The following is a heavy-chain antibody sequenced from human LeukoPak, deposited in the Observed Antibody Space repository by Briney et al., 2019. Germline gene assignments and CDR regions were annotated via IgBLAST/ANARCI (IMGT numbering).Heavy chain of an antibody. J-gene: IGHJ4*02. CDR1: GGSINDYY. D-gene: IGHD3-22*01. CDR3: ARQPAAFYGKSGYYPYYFDN. V-gene: IGHV4-59*08. CDR2: IFYNGNT. Sequence: SETLSLTCTVSGGSINDYYWNWVRQPPVKGLDCIAYIFYNGNTKYGPSLNGRVTISLYTSKNQFSMKLSSVTAAYTAVYYCARQPAAFYGKSGYYPYYFDNWGQGTLATVSS.